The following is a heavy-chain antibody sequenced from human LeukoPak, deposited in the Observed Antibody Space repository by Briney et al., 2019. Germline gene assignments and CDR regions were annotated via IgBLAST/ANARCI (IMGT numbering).Heavy chain of an antibody. Sequence: ASVKVSCKASGYTFTGYYMHGVRQAPGQGLEWMGWINPNSGGTNYAQKFQGRVTMTRDTSISTAYMELSRLRSDDTAVYYCARDVKGVLRFLEWLLNNWFDPWGQGTLVTVSS. J-gene: IGHJ5*02. V-gene: IGHV1-2*02. CDR3: ARDVKGVLRFLEWLLNNWFDP. CDR1: GYTFTGYY. D-gene: IGHD3-3*01. CDR2: INPNSGGT.